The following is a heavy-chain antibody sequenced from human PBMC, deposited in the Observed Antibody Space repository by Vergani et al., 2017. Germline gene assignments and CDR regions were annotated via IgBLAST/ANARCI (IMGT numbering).Heavy chain of an antibody. CDR3: AGAADYNWFDP. J-gene: IGHJ5*02. CDR2: VYYSGST. V-gene: IGHV4-59*01. D-gene: IGHD5-12*01. CDR1: DGSIRNYY. Sequence: QVQLQESGPRLVKPSETLSLTCTVSDGSIRNYYWSWIRQSPGKGLEWIGYVYYSGSTNYNPSLRSRVIISVDTSNNQFSLKLTSVTAADTAVDYCAGAADYNWFDPWGQGTLVTVSS.